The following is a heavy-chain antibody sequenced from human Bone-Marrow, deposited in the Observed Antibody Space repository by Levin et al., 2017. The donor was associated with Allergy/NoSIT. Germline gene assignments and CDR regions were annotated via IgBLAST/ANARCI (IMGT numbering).Heavy chain of an antibody. CDR1: GFTFSSYT. CDR3: ARVRTTLDYGDCRY. CDR2: ISSSGTYI. D-gene: IGHD4-17*01. J-gene: IGHJ4*02. V-gene: IGHV3-21*01. Sequence: GESLKISCAASGFTFSSYTMNWVRQAPGKGLEWVSSISSSGTYIYYADSLKGRFTISRDNAKNSLYLQMNSLRAEDTAVYYCARVRTTLDYGDCRYWGQGTLVTVSS.